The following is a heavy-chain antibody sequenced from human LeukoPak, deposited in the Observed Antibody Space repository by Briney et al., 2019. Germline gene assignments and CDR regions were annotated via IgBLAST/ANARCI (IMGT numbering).Heavy chain of an antibody. CDR1: GYTFTSYD. CDR3: ARADYDFWSGYSYYMDV. CDR2: MNPNSGNT. J-gene: IGHJ6*03. D-gene: IGHD3-3*01. V-gene: IGHV1-8*03. Sequence: ASVKVSCKASGYTFTSYDINWVRQATGQGLEWMGWMNPNSGNTGYAQKFQGRVTITRNTSISTAYMELSSLRSEDTAVYYCARADYDFWSGYSYYMDVWGKGTTVTVSS.